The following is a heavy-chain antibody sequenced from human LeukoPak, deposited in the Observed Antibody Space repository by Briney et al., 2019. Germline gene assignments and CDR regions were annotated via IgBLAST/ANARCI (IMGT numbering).Heavy chain of an antibody. CDR1: GYTLTQLV. D-gene: IGHD3-22*01. CDR2: FDPENGEM. CDR3: ATVSSFDSNLYSYF. J-gene: IGHJ4*02. Sequence: GASVKVSCKVSGYTLTQLVIHWVRQAPGEGLEWMGGFDPENGEMIYAQKFQGRVTMSEDTSTDTAYMDLSSLRSEDTAIYYCATVSSFDSNLYSYFWGQGTLVTVSS. V-gene: IGHV1-24*01.